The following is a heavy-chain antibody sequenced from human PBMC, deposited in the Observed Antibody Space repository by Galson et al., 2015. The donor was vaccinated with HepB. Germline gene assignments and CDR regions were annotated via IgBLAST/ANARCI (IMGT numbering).Heavy chain of an antibody. CDR2: IYPGDSDT. CDR3: ARRSLSPDYGDYDWFDP. D-gene: IGHD4-17*01. J-gene: IGHJ5*02. V-gene: IGHV5-51*01. Sequence: QSGAEVKKPGESLKISCKGSGYSFTSYWIGWVRQMPGKGLEWMGIIYPGDSDTRYSPSFQGQVTISADKSISTAYLQWSSLKASDTAMYYCARRSLSPDYGDYDWFDPWGQGTLVTVSS. CDR1: GYSFTSYW.